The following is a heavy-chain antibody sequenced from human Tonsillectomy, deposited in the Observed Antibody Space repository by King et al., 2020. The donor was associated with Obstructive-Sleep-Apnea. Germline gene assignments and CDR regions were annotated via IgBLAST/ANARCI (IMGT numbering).Heavy chain of an antibody. CDR3: ARDQDFWRGYSLRPSYYYYYGMDV. V-gene: IGHV1-69*12. D-gene: IGHD3-3*01. Sequence: QLVQSGAEVKKPGSSVKVSCKASGGTFSSYAISWVRQAPGQGLEWMGGIIPIFGTANYAQKFQGRVTITADESTSTAYMELSGLRSEDTAVYYCARDQDFWRGYSLRPSYYYYYGMDVWGQGTTVTVSS. CDR1: GGTFSSYA. J-gene: IGHJ6*02. CDR2: IIPIFGTA.